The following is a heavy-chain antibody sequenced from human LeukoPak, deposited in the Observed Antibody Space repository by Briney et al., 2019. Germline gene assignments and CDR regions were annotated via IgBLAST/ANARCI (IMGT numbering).Heavy chain of an antibody. Sequence: PSETLSLTCTVSGNSISTSKSYWGWIRQPPFKGLEWIGSIDFSGKTYYNASLKSRVTISVDTYKNQFSLKLSSVTAADTAVYYCASGLSVPNYYYYYMDVWGQGTTVTVSS. CDR3: ASGLSVPNYYYYYMDV. V-gene: IGHV4-39*07. CDR2: IDFSGKT. CDR1: GNSISTSKSY. J-gene: IGHJ6*03.